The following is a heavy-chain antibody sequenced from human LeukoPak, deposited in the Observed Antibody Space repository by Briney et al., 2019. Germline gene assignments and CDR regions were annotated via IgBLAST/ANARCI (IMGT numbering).Heavy chain of an antibody. V-gene: IGHV3-21*01. D-gene: IGHD6-13*01. J-gene: IGHJ4*02. CDR1: GFTFSSYS. CDR2: ISSSSSYI. CDR3: ARIGSSSWKGYDY. Sequence: DPGGSLRLSCAASGFTFSSYSMNWVRQAPGKGLEWVSSISSSSSYIYYADSVKGRFTISRDNAKNSLYLQMNSLRAEDTAVYYCARIGSSSWKGYDYWGQGTLVTVSS.